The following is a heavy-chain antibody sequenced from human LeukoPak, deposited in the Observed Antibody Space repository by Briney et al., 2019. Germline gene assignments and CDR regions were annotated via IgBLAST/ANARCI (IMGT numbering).Heavy chain of an antibody. Sequence: TLSLTCTVSGGSISSYYWSWIRQPAGKGLEWIGRIYTSGSNNYNPSLKSRVTMSVDTSKNQFSLKLSSVTAADTAVYYCARDLGLWFGDRPFDPWGQGTLVTVSS. V-gene: IGHV4-4*07. CDR2: IYTSGSN. CDR1: GGSISSYY. D-gene: IGHD3-10*01. J-gene: IGHJ5*02. CDR3: ARDLGLWFGDRPFDP.